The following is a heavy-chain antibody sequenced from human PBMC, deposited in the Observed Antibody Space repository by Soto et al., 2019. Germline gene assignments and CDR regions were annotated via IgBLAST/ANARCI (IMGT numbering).Heavy chain of an antibody. J-gene: IGHJ5*02. CDR3: SRGTYYYDH. CDR2: VYHSGTT. D-gene: IGHD3-22*01. Sequence: SETLSLTCAVSGDSITSGGYSWTWIRQPPGKGLEWIGYVYHSGTTHYNPSLKSRVTISIDRSKNQFSLRLTSVTAADTAVYFCSRGTYYYDHWGQGTLVTVSS. CDR1: GDSITSGGYS. V-gene: IGHV4-30-2*01.